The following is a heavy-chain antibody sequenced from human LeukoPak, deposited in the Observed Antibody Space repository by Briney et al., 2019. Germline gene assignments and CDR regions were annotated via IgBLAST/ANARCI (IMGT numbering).Heavy chain of an antibody. CDR1: GFTFSTYW. V-gene: IGHV3-7*01. CDR3: TRAVGSGWYFDY. CDR2: IKQDGSEK. D-gene: IGHD6-19*01. J-gene: IGHJ4*02. Sequence: GGSLRLSCAASGFTFSTYWMNWVRQAPGKGLEWVANIKQDGSEKYYVDSVKGRFTVSRDNAKNSLYLQMDGLRAEDTAVYYCTRAVGSGWYFDYWGQGILVTVSS.